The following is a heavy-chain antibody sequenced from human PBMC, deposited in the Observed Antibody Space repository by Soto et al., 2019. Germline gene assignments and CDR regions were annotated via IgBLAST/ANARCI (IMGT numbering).Heavy chain of an antibody. J-gene: IGHJ6*02. CDR2: INPQTGGT. CDR1: GYTFTGYY. D-gene: IGHD2-2*01. CDR3: ARERYQVISDGMDV. V-gene: IGHV1-2*02. Sequence: ASVKVSCKASGYTFTGYYIHWVRAAPGQGLEWMGWINPQTGGTSYAQKFQGRVTLYRDTSINTAYLELSRLRFDDAAVYFCARERYQVISDGMDVWGQGTTVTVSS.